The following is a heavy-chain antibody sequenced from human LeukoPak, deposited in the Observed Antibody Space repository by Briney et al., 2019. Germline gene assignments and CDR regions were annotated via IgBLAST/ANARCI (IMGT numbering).Heavy chain of an antibody. CDR2: ISYSGST. J-gene: IGHJ5*02. D-gene: IGHD6-6*01. CDR1: GGSISRGDYY. V-gene: IGHV4-30-4*01. CDR3: ARRYSSSSGWFDP. Sequence: SETLSLTCTVSGGSISRGDYYWSWIRQPPGKGLEWIGYISYSGSTYYNPSLKSRVTISIDTSKNQFSLNLNSVTAADTAVYYCARRYSSSSGWFDPWGQGTLVTVSS.